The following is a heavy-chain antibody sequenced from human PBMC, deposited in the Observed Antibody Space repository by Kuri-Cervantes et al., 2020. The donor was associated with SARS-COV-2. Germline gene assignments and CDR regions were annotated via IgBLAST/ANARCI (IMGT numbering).Heavy chain of an antibody. CDR2: MNPNSGNT. CDR3: ARGDLGVTIFGVGAFDI. J-gene: IGHJ3*02. D-gene: IGHD3-3*01. Sequence: ASVKVSCKVSGYTLTELSMHWVRQATGQGLEWMGWMNPNSGNTGYAQKFQGRVTITRNTSISTAYMELSSLRSEDTAVYYCARGDLGVTIFGVGAFDIWGQGTMVTVSS. V-gene: IGHV1-8*03. CDR1: GYTLTELS.